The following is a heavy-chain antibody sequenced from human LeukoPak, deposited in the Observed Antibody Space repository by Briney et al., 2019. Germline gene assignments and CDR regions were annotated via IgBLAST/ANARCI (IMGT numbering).Heavy chain of an antibody. CDR3: AGEVGTPFDY. CDR1: GLAFSNYW. Sequence: GGSLRLSCVASGLAFSNYWMSWVRQAPGKGLEWLANIKQDGSLKQYVDSVKGRFTISRDNAKNSLYLQMNSLRAEDTAVYYCAGEVGTPFDYWGQGTLVTVSS. V-gene: IGHV3-7*01. J-gene: IGHJ4*02. CDR2: IKQDGSLK. D-gene: IGHD4-23*01.